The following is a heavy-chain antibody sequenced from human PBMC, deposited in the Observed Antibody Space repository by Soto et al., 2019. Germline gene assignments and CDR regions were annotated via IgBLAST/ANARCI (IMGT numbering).Heavy chain of an antibody. D-gene: IGHD2-2*01. Sequence: QVQLVESGGGVVQPGRSLRLSCAASGFTFSSYAMHWVRQAPGKGLEWVAVISYDGGNKYYADSVKGRFTISRDNSKNTLYLQMNSLRAEDTAVYYCARGAYCSSTSCYGDYGMDVWGQGTTVTVSS. J-gene: IGHJ6*02. V-gene: IGHV3-30-3*01. CDR3: ARGAYCSSTSCYGDYGMDV. CDR1: GFTFSSYA. CDR2: ISYDGGNK.